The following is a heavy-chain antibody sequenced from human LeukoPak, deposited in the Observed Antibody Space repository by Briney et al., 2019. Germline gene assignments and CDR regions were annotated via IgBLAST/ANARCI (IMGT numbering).Heavy chain of an antibody. D-gene: IGHD3-22*01. Sequence: GGSLRLSCAASGFTFSSYGMHWVRQAPGKGLEWVAVIWYDGSNKYYADSVKGRFTISRDNSKNTLYLQMNSLRAEDTAVYYCAKESRYSSGYYDYWGQGTLVTVSS. V-gene: IGHV3-33*06. CDR2: IWYDGSNK. CDR1: GFTFSSYG. CDR3: AKESRYSSGYYDY. J-gene: IGHJ4*02.